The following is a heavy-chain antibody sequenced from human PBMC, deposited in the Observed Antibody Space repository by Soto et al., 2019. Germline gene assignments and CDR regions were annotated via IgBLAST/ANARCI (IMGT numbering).Heavy chain of an antibody. V-gene: IGHV4-34*12. CDR1: GGSFSGYY. Sequence: QVELQQWGAGLLKPSETLSLTCAVYGGSFSGYYWSWIRQPPGKGLEWIGEIFQSGSTNYNPSLKSRVTISLDTSKNQLSLKLSSVTAADTAVYFCARKIWSGYYSFDYWGHGTLVTVAS. CDR2: IFQSGST. D-gene: IGHD3-3*01. J-gene: IGHJ4*01. CDR3: ARKIWSGYYSFDY.